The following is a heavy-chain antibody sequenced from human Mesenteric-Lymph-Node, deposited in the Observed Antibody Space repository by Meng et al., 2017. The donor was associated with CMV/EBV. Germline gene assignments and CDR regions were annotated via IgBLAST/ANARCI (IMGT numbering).Heavy chain of an antibody. D-gene: IGHD3-9*01. CDR3: AHNVVDWLSSSECFQD. CDR2: IYWDDDK. CDR1: FSLSNSGVG. V-gene: IGHV2-5*02. Sequence: FSLSNSGVGVGWIRQPPGKALEWLALIYWDDDKRYNPSLKSRLTITKDTSKNQVVLIMTHVDPADTATYYCAHNVVDWLSSSECFQDWGQGTLVTVSS. J-gene: IGHJ1*01.